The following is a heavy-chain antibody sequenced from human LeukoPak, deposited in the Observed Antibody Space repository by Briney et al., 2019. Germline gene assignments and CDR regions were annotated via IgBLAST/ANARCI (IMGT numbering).Heavy chain of an antibody. CDR3: AREYCSGGRCYNADY. D-gene: IGHD2-15*01. Sequence: ATLKVSCRASGYTFTSYGISWVRHAPGQGLEWMGGISTYNGDTHYAQKLQGRVTMTTDTSTSTAYMELRSLRSDDTAVYYCAREYCSGGRCYNADYWGQGTLVTVSS. V-gene: IGHV1-18*01. J-gene: IGHJ4*02. CDR1: GYTFTSYG. CDR2: ISTYNGDT.